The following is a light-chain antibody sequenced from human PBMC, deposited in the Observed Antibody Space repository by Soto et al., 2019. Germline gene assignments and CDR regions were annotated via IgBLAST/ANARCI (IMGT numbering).Light chain of an antibody. V-gene: IGLV1-44*01. CDR3: ATWDDSVKGWV. J-gene: IGLJ3*02. CDR1: RSNIGTKT. Sequence: QSVLIQPTSVSGTPGQRVTITCSGSRSNIGTKTVNWYQKLPGSAPKLLIYDNNQRPSGVPDRFSGSKSCTSASLAISGLQSEDEADYYCATWDDSVKGWVFGGGTKLTVL. CDR2: DNN.